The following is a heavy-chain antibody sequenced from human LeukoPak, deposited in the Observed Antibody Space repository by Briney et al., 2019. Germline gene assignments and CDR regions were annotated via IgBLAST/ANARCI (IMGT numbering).Heavy chain of an antibody. V-gene: IGHV3-30*02. CDR2: IRYDGSNK. CDR1: GFVFDDYD. CDR3: AKDLYYYDSSGTSYYFDY. J-gene: IGHJ4*02. Sequence: GGSLRLSCGASGFVFDDYDMHWVRQAPGKGLEWVAFIRYDGSNKYYADSVKGRFTISRDNSKNTLYLQMNSLRAEDTAVYYCAKDLYYYDSSGTSYYFDYWGQGTLVTVSS. D-gene: IGHD3-22*01.